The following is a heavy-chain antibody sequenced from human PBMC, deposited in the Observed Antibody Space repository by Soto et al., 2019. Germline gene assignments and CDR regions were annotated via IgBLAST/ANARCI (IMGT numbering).Heavy chain of an antibody. CDR3: AKEGGYCSSTSCYGRVYY. CDR1: GFTFSSYA. J-gene: IGHJ4*02. CDR2: ISGSGGST. D-gene: IGHD2-2*03. Sequence: EVQLLESGGGLVQPGGSLRLSGEASGFTFSSYAMSWVGQAPGRGREWVSAISGSGGSTYYADSVKGRFTISRDNSKNTLYLQMNSLRAEDTAVYYCAKEGGYCSSTSCYGRVYYWGQGTLVTVSS. V-gene: IGHV3-23*01.